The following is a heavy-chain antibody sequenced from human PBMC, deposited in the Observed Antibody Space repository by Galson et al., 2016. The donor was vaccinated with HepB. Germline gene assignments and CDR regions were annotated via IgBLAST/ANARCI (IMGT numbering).Heavy chain of an antibody. Sequence: QSGAEVKKSGESLKISCEASGYSFTKFWIGWVRQMPGKGLEWMGLIYPGDSDTRYTPSFQGQVTISADKSINTAYLQWSSLKASDTAIYYCARQFTTGEYYSMYYFDYWGQSTLVTVSS. CDR1: GYSFTKFW. CDR2: IYPGDSDT. CDR3: ARQFTTGEYYSMYYFDY. V-gene: IGHV5-51*01. J-gene: IGHJ4*02. D-gene: IGHD2/OR15-2a*01.